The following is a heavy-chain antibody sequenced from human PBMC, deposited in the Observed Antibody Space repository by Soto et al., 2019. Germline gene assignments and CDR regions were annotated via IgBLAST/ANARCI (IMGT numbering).Heavy chain of an antibody. V-gene: IGHV3-49*04. CDR2: IRSGGTT. J-gene: IGHJ5*02. CDR3: TRGESSRDGYRHPRNWFDP. D-gene: IGHD5-12*01. Sequence: GGSLRLSCATSGFIFDDYVMTWVRQAPGKGLEFVGAIRSGGTTEYAASARGRFTVSRDDSKSIAYLQMNSLKTEDTAVYYCTRGESSRDGYRHPRNWFDPWGQGTLLTVSS. CDR1: GFIFDDYV.